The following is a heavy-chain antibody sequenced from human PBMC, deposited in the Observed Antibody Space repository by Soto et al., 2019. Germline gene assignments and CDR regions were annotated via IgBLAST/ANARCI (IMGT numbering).Heavy chain of an antibody. Sequence: EVQLLESGGRLVPPGGSLRLSCAGSRFSFSNYAMTWARQAPGEGLEWVSSITGGGGGTTYADSVKGRFTISRDNSKNILYLQMDSLRADDTAVYYCSTDPNGDYIGAFDNWGQGTMVTVSS. V-gene: IGHV3-23*01. CDR1: RFSFSNYA. CDR2: ITGGGGGT. CDR3: STDPNGDYIGAFDN. J-gene: IGHJ3*02. D-gene: IGHD4-17*01.